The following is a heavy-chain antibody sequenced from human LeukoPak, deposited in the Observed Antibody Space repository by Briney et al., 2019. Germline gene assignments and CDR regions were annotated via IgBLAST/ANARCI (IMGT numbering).Heavy chain of an antibody. Sequence: GGSLRLSCVASGFTSSNYWVTWVRQAPGKGLEWVADIQQDGSEKYYVDSVKGRFTISRDNAKNSLYLQMNSLRAEDTAVYYCAKDPALLLWFGESLDWGQGTLVTVSS. CDR2: IQQDGSEK. J-gene: IGHJ4*02. D-gene: IGHD3-10*01. CDR1: GFTSSNYW. V-gene: IGHV3-7*01. CDR3: AKDPALLLWFGESLD.